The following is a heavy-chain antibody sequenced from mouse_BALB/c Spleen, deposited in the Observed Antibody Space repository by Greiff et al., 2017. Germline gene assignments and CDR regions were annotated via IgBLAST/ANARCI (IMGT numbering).Heavy chain of an antibody. J-gene: IGHJ1*01. CDR3: AKPANSYWYFDV. D-gene: IGHD4-1*01. V-gene: IGHV2-3*01. Sequence: LISRLSISKDNSKSQVFLKLNSLQTDDTATYYCAKPANSYWYFDVWGAGTTVTVSS.